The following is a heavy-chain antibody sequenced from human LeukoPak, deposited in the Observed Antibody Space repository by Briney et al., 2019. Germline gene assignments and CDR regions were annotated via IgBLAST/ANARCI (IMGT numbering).Heavy chain of an antibody. CDR1: GYTFTTYN. D-gene: IGHD6-13*01. Sequence: ASVKVSCKASGYTFTTYNINWVRQAPGQGLGWMGWISGYNGNTNYAQKLQGRVTMTTDTSTSTAYMELRSLKSDDTAVYYCARTTEAHSWRTRYYDHYMDVWGKGTTVTVSS. V-gene: IGHV1-18*01. CDR2: ISGYNGNT. CDR3: ARTTEAHSWRTRYYDHYMDV. J-gene: IGHJ6*03.